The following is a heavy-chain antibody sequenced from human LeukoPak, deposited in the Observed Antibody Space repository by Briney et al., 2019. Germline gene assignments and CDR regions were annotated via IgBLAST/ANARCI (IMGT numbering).Heavy chain of an antibody. V-gene: IGHV1-24*01. CDR1: GYTLTELS. D-gene: IGHD6-6*01. Sequence: GASVKVSCKVSGYTLTELSMHWVRQAPGKGLEWMGGFDREDGEKIYAQKFQGRVTMTEDPSTDTAYMELSSLRSEDTAVYYCATSTSSSYFDYWRQGTLVTVSS. CDR2: FDREDGEK. J-gene: IGHJ4*02. CDR3: ATSTSSSYFDY.